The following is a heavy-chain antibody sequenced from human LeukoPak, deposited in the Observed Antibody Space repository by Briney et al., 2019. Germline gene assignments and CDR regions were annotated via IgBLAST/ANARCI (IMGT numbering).Heavy chain of an antibody. CDR3: ARDKPRGSYYGSIFDS. CDR2: IRDDGGEI. D-gene: IGHD1-26*01. V-gene: IGHV3-7*01. Sequence: GGSLRLSCEASGFTFSSYWMSWVRQSPGKGLEWVANIRDDGGEIYYVDSVKGRFTISRDNAKSSLFLQMNSLRAEDAAVYYCARDKPRGSYYGSIFDSWGQGTLVTVSS. CDR1: GFTFSSYW. J-gene: IGHJ4*02.